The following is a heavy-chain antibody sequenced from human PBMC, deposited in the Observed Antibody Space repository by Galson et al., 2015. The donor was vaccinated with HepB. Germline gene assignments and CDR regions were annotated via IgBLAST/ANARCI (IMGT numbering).Heavy chain of an antibody. CDR2: TYYRSKWYN. V-gene: IGHV6-1*01. CDR3: ARDGGGGVGGDCLLDY. Sequence: CAISGDSVSSNSAAWNWIRQSPSRGLEWLGRTYYRSKWYNDYAVSVKSRITINPDTSKNQFSLQLNSVTPEDTAVYYCARDGGGGVGGDCLLDYWGQGTLVTVSS. D-gene: IGHD2-21*01. J-gene: IGHJ4*02. CDR1: GDSVSSNSAA.